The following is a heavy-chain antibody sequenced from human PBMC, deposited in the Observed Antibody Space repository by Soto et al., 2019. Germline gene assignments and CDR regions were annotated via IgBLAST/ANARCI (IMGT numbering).Heavy chain of an antibody. CDR1: GWSFSGYY. CDR2: INHSGST. Sequence: AXETLSLTCAVYGWSFSGYYWSWIRQPPGKGLEWIGEINHSGSTNYNPSLKSRVTTSVDTSKNQFSLKLSSVTAADTAVYYCARGGGYSYGGGYYYGMDVWGQGTTVTVSS. J-gene: IGHJ6*02. CDR3: ARGGGYSYGGGYYYGMDV. V-gene: IGHV4-34*01. D-gene: IGHD5-18*01.